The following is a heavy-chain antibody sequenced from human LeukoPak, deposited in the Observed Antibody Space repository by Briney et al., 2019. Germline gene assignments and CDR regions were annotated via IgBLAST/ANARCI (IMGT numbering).Heavy chain of an antibody. V-gene: IGHV3-73*01. J-gene: IGHJ4*02. CDR1: RFTFSGSA. Sequence: GGPLRLSCAASRFTFSGSAMHWVRQASGKGLEWVGRIRSKANSYATAYAASVKGRFTISRDDSKNTAYLQMNSLKTEDTAVYYCTRRVDSSGYYGIDYWGQGTLVTVSS. CDR3: TRRVDSSGYYGIDY. CDR2: IRSKANSYAT. D-gene: IGHD3-22*01.